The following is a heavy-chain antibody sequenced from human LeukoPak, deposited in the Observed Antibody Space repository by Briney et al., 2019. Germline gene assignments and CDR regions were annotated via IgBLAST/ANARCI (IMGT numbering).Heavy chain of an antibody. V-gene: IGHV1-46*01. CDR3: ARDLTPGSYFDY. Sequence: GASVKVSCKASGYTFTNYYMHWVRQAPGQGLEWMGIIIPTLGTTSYAQKFQGRVTMTRDMSTSTVYMELSSLRSEDTAVYYCARDLTPGSYFDYWGQGTLVTVSS. D-gene: IGHD3-10*01. CDR2: IIPTLGTT. CDR1: GYTFTNYY. J-gene: IGHJ4*02.